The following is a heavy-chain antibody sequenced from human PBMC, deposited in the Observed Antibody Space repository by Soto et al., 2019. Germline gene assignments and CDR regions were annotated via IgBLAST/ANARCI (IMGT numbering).Heavy chain of an antibody. Sequence: ASVKVSCKASGYPFSDNQIHWFRRAPGQGLEWMGRINPKSDDTNYAQKFQGRVTMTRDTSIDTAYLELTGLTSGDTATYYCARKHSLDYIRWGLDPWGQGTLVTVSS. J-gene: IGHJ5*02. CDR3: ARKHSLDYIRWGLDP. CDR2: INPKSDDT. V-gene: IGHV1-2*02. D-gene: IGHD4-4*01. CDR1: GYPFSDNQ.